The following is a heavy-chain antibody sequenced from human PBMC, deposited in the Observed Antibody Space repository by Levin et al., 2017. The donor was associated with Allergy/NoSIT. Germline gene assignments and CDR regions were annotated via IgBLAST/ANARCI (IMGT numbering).Heavy chain of an antibody. D-gene: IGHD3-3*01. CDR1: GGSFSGYY. CDR2: INHSGST. CDR3: ARGRIFGVVKRFDP. V-gene: IGHV4-34*01. J-gene: IGHJ5*02. Sequence: PSETLSLTCAVYGGSFSGYYWSWIRQPPGKGLEWIGEINHSGSTNYNPSLKSRVTISVDTSKNQFSLKLSSVTAADTAVYYCARGRIFGVVKRFDPWGQGTLVTVSS.